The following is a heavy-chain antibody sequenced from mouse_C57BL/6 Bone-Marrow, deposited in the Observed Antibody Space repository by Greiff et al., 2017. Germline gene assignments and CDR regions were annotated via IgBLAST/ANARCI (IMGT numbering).Heavy chain of an antibody. D-gene: IGHD2-4*01. J-gene: IGHJ3*01. CDR2: ISNGGGST. CDR1: GFTFSDYY. Sequence: EVQVVESGGGLVQPGGSLKLSCAASGFTFSDYYMYWVRQTPEKRLEWVAYISNGGGSTYYPDTVKGRFTISRDNAKNTLYLQMSRLKSEDTAMYYCARPLYYDYDAWFAYWGQGTLVTVSA. V-gene: IGHV5-12*01. CDR3: ARPLYYDYDAWFAY.